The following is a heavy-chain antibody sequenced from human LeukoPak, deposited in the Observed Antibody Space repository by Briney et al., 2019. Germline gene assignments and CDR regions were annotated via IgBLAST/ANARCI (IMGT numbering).Heavy chain of an antibody. V-gene: IGHV3-48*01. CDR3: ARIGFDDFWSGYSYYFDY. CDR2: ISSTGGTI. J-gene: IGHJ4*02. D-gene: IGHD3-3*01. CDR1: GFTFRNYL. Sequence: GGSLRLSCAASGFTFRNYLMNWVRQAPGKGLEWVSFISSTGGTIYYADSVKGRFTVSRDNGKNSLLLQMNSLRAEDTAVYYCARIGFDDFWSGYSYYFDYWGQGTLVTVSS.